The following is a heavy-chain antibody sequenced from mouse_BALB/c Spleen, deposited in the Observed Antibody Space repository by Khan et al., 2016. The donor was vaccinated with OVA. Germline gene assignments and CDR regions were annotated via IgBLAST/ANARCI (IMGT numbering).Heavy chain of an antibody. Sequence: QVQLQQSGGDLMKPGASVKISCKATGYIFSSYWIEWVKQRPGHGLEWIGQIFPGSVSTTYNEKFKGKATFTADTSSNTAYMQLSSLTSEDSAVNYCARGGYGGFAYWGQGTLVTVSA. CDR3: ARGGYGGFAY. J-gene: IGHJ3*01. CDR1: GYIFSSYW. V-gene: IGHV1-9*01. D-gene: IGHD2-2*01. CDR2: IFPGSVST.